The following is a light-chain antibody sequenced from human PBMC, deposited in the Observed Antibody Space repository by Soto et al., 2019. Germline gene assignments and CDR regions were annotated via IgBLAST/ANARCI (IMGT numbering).Light chain of an antibody. J-gene: IGKJ1*01. CDR2: GAS. Sequence: ELVLTQSPGTLSLSPGERATLSCRASQSIVGSTYLAWYQQKPGQAPRLLIYGASNRATGIPDRFSGSGSGTDFTLTISRLEPEDFAMYYCQQYGSSPREFGQGTKVDIK. V-gene: IGKV3-20*01. CDR3: QQYGSSPRE. CDR1: QSIVGSTY.